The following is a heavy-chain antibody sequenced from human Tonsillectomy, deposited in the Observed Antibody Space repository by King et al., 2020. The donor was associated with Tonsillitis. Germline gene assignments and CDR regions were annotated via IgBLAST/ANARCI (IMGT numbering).Heavy chain of an antibody. Sequence: VQLVESGGGLVQPGGSLRLSCSASGFTFSSYAMHWVRQAPGKGLEYVSAISSNGGSTYYADSVKGRFTISRDNSKNTLYLPMSSLRAEDTAVYYCFRCPLHSSSCVVADYWGQGTLVTVSS. CDR2: ISSNGGST. CDR3: FRCPLHSSSCVVADY. CDR1: GFTFSSYA. D-gene: IGHD6-13*01. J-gene: IGHJ4*02. V-gene: IGHV3-64D*06.